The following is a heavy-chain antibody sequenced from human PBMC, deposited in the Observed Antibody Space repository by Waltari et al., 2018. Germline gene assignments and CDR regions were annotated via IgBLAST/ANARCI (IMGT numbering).Heavy chain of an antibody. CDR2: IYYSGST. D-gene: IGHD3-22*01. V-gene: IGHV4-39*01. CDR3: ARLDAADSSGYYVGDAFDI. J-gene: IGHJ3*02. CDR1: GGSISSSSYS. Sequence: QLQLQESGPGLVKPSETLSLTCTVSGGSISSSSYSWGWIRQPPGKGLEWIGSIYYSGSTYYNPSLKSRVTISVDTSKNQFSLKLSSVTAADTAVYYCARLDAADSSGYYVGDAFDIWGQGTMVTVSS.